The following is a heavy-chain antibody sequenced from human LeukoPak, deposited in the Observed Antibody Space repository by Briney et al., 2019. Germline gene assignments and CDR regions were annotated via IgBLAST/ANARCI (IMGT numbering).Heavy chain of an antibody. Sequence: PGGSLRLSCAASGFTFSSYDMHWVRQAPGKGLEWVSFIRFDGSDKYYADSVKGRFTISRDNSKNTLYLQTNILRAEDTAVYYCVRWQNGGDTYGVFDYWGQGTLVTVSS. CDR3: VRWQNGGDTYGVFDY. D-gene: IGHD5-18*01. CDR2: IRFDGSDK. V-gene: IGHV3-30*02. J-gene: IGHJ4*02. CDR1: GFTFSSYD.